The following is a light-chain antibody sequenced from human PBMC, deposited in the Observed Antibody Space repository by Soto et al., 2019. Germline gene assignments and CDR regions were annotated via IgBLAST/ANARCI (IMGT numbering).Light chain of an antibody. Sequence: QLVLTQPPSASGTPGQRVTISCSGSSSNIGSNYVYWYQQLPGTAPKLLIYRNNQRPSGVPDRFFGSKSGTSASLAISGLRSEDEADYYCAAWDDSLNGVVFGGGTKLTVL. CDR3: AAWDDSLNGVV. J-gene: IGLJ2*01. CDR2: RNN. V-gene: IGLV1-47*01. CDR1: SSNIGSNY.